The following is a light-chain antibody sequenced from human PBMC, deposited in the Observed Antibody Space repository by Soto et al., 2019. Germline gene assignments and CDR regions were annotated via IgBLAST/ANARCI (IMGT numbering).Light chain of an antibody. Sequence: QSVLTQPASVSGSPGRSITISCTGTSSDVGSYNLVSWYQQHPGKAPKLMIYEVSKRPSGVSNRFSGSKSGNTASLTISGLQAEYEADYYCCSYAGSSTYVFGTGTKVTVL. V-gene: IGLV2-23*02. J-gene: IGLJ1*01. CDR2: EVS. CDR1: SSDVGSYNL. CDR3: CSYAGSSTYV.